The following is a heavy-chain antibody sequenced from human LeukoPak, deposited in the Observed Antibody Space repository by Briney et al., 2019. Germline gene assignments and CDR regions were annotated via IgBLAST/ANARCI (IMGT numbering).Heavy chain of an antibody. Sequence: SGGSLRLSCAASGYTFSSYGMHWVRQAPGKGLESVSVLWYDGSNKYYADSVKGRFTTSRDNSKNTLYLQMNSLRAENRAVYYCAMTYYDILTGPFGAFDIWGQGTMVTVSS. CDR1: GYTFSSYG. V-gene: IGHV3-33*01. CDR2: LWYDGSNK. J-gene: IGHJ3*02. D-gene: IGHD3-9*01. CDR3: AMTYYDILTGPFGAFDI.